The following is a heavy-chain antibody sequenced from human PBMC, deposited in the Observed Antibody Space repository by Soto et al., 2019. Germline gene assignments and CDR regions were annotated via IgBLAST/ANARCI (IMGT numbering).Heavy chain of an antibody. CDR1: GDSVSSNSAA. CDR2: TYYRSKWNN. CDR3: AREGGDSSSGYFDY. Sequence: SQTLSLTCAISGDSVSSNSAAWNWVRQSPSRGLEWLGRTYYRSKWNNDYAVSVKRRITINPDTSKNQFSLQLNSVTPEDTAVYYCAREGGDSSSGYFDYWGQGTLVTVS. J-gene: IGHJ4*02. D-gene: IGHD6-13*01. V-gene: IGHV6-1*01.